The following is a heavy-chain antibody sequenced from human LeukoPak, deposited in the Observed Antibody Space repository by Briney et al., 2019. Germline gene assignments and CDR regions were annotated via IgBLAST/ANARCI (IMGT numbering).Heavy chain of an antibody. Sequence: GGSLRLSCAASGFTFTSYGMHWVRQAPGKGLEWVAVISNDGNNKYYADSVRGRLIISRDNSKNTLYLQMNSLRVEDTAVYYCAKDRGYSDTSGFLDYWGQGTLVTASS. CDR2: ISNDGNNK. J-gene: IGHJ4*02. CDR1: GFTFTSYG. V-gene: IGHV3-30*18. D-gene: IGHD3-22*01. CDR3: AKDRGYSDTSGFLDY.